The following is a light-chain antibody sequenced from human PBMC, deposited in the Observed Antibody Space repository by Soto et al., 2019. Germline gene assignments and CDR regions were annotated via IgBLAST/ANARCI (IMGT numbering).Light chain of an antibody. V-gene: IGKV4-1*01. CDR3: QQFYTTPT. J-gene: IGKJ1*01. CDR1: QSILHSPNNNDA. CDR2: WAS. Sequence: DIVMTQSPDSLAVSLGERATINCKSSQSILHSPNNNDALTWYQQKPGQPPKLLINWASTRESGVPDRFSGAWSGTDFTLTISSLQAEDVAVYNCQQFYTTPTFGQGTRVEIK.